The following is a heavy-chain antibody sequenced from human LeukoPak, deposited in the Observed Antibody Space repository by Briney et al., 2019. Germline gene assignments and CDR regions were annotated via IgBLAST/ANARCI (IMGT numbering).Heavy chain of an antibody. CDR3: ARATDEFGELSSRDYYMDV. J-gene: IGHJ6*03. CDR2: IIPIFGTA. Sequence: ASVKVSCKASGGTFSSYAIGWVRQAPGQGLEWMGGIIPIFGTANYAQKFQGRVTITADKSTSTAYMELSSLRSEDTAVYYCARATDEFGELSSRDYYMDVWGKGTTVTLSS. V-gene: IGHV1-69*06. CDR1: GGTFSSYA. D-gene: IGHD3-10*01.